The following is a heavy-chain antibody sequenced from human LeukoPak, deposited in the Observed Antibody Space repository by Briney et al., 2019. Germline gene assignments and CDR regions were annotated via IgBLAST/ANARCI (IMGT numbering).Heavy chain of an antibody. V-gene: IGHV1-8*03. CDR3: ARAASGFDY. CDR1: GYTFTDYD. D-gene: IGHD6-13*01. J-gene: IGHJ4*02. Sequence: ASVKVSFKASGYTFTDYDINWVRQATGQGLEWMGWMNPNSGNTAYAQKFQGRVTITRNTSINTAYMELSSLRSEDTAVYYCARAASGFDYWGQGTLVTVSS. CDR2: MNPNSGNT.